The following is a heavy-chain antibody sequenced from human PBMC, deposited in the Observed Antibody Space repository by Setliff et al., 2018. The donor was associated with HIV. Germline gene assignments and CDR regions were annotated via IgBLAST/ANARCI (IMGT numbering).Heavy chain of an antibody. D-gene: IGHD1-26*01. V-gene: IGHV1-18*01. CDR2: ISPYTGNT. Sequence: GASVKVSCKASGYSFINYGISWVRQAPGQGPEWMGWISPYTGNTDYAPRLLGRVTMTTDTSTITAYLELRSLTSDDTAVYYCARARLQGIVTAVGPRDNCLDPWGQGTRVTVSS. CDR1: GYSFINYG. J-gene: IGHJ5*02. CDR3: ARARLQGIVTAVGPRDNCLDP.